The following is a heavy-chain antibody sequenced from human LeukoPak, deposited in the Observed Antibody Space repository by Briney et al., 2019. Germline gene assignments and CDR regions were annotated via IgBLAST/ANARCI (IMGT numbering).Heavy chain of an antibody. CDR1: GFTFSSYW. D-gene: IGHD5-12*01. V-gene: IGHV3-7*01. CDR2: IKQDGSEK. J-gene: IGHJ4*02. CDR3: ASRLVRVPTIPYFDY. Sequence: GGSLGLSCAASGFTFSSYWMSWVRQAPGKGLEWVANIKQDGSEKYYVDSVKGRFTVSRDNAKNSLYLQMNSLRAEDTAVYYCASRLVRVPTIPYFDYWGQGILVTVSS.